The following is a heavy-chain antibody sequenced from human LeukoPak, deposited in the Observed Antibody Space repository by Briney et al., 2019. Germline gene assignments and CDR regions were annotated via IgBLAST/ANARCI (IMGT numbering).Heavy chain of an antibody. CDR2: LRSNGDTA. CDR3: ARGQELDDGVFDS. J-gene: IGHJ4*02. D-gene: IGHD1-1*01. CDR1: GFTFSSFA. V-gene: IGHV3-23*01. Sequence: GGSLRLSCAASGFTFSSFAMTWLRQAPGTGLEWVSTLRSNGDTAYNADSVKGRFTISRDNSKNTVYLQMNILRVEDTAIYYCARGQELDDGVFDSWGQGTLVTVSA.